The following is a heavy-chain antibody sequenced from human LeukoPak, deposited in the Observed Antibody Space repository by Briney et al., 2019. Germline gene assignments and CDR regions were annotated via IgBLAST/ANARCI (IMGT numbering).Heavy chain of an antibody. Sequence: GGSLRLSCGASGFTVSTNYMSWVRQAPGKGLEWVSIIYSGGSTYYADSVKGRFTISRDNAKNSLYLQMNSLRAEDTAVYYCAKEFCSGGSCNLDYWGQGTLVTVSS. V-gene: IGHV3-53*01. CDR3: AKEFCSGGSCNLDY. CDR2: IYSGGST. CDR1: GFTVSTNY. J-gene: IGHJ4*02. D-gene: IGHD2-15*01.